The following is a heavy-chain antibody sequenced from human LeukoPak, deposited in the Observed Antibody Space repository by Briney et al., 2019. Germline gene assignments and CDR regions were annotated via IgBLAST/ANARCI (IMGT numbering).Heavy chain of an antibody. D-gene: IGHD3-22*01. J-gene: IGHJ3*02. CDR1: GGSISSYY. Sequence: PSETLSLTCTVSGGSISSYYWSWIRQPPGKGLKWIGYIYYSGSTNYNPSLKSRVTISVDTSKNQFSLKLSSVTAADTAVYYCARRDYYDSSGSTVGAFDIWGQGTMVTVSS. V-gene: IGHV4-59*08. CDR3: ARRDYYDSSGSTVGAFDI. CDR2: IYYSGST.